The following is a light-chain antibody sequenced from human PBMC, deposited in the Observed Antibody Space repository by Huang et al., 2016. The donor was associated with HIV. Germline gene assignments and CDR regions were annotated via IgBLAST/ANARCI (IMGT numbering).Light chain of an antibody. J-gene: IGKJ5*01. CDR2: AAS. V-gene: IGKV1-33*01. CDR1: QDISTY. CDR3: QQYDNVPIT. Sequence: DIQMTQSPSSLSASVGDRVTITCQASQDISTYLNWYQQKPGKAPKVLIYAASNLETEVPPRFSGSGSGTNFKFTISSLQPEDIATYYCQQYDNVPITFGQGTRLEI.